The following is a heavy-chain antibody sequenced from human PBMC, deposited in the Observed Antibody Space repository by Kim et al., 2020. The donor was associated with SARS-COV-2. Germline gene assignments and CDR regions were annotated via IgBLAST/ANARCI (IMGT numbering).Heavy chain of an antibody. J-gene: IGHJ6*03. D-gene: IGHD4-17*01. CDR3: ATMTTPYYYYYYMDV. V-gene: IGHV4-59*01. Sequence: PSLKSRVTISVDTSKNPFSLKLSSVTAADTAVYYCATMTTPYYYYYYMDVWGKGTTVTVSS.